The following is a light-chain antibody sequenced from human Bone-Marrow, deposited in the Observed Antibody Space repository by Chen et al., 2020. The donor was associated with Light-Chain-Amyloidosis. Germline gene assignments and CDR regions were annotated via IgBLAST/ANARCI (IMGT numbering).Light chain of an antibody. CDR2: GAS. CDR3: HQYGITPHT. V-gene: IGKV3-20*01. CDR1: ESLSDEY. Sequence: DTVLTQSPGILSLAPGERATLSCRASESLSDEYLAWFQHKPGQAPRLIIYGASDRATGIPDRFTGSGSGADFSLTITSLAPEDFAVYYCHQYGITPHTFGQGTKLQL. J-gene: IGKJ2*01.